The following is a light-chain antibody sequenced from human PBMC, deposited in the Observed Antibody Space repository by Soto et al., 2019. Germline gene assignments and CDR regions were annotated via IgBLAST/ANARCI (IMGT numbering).Light chain of an antibody. CDR2: EVS. Sequence: HSALTQSPSASGSPGQSVTISCTGTSSDVGNYKYVSWYQKHPGKAPKLIIYEVSKRPSGVPDRFSGSKSGNTASLTVSGLQVEEEADYYCSSYAGSNLWVFGGGTKLTVL. CDR3: SSYAGSNLWV. CDR1: SSDVGNYKY. J-gene: IGLJ3*02. V-gene: IGLV2-8*01.